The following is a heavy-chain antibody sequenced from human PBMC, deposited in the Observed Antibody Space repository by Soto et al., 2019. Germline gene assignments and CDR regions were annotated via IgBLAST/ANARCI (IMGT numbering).Heavy chain of an antibody. Sequence: GGSLRLSCAASGFTFSRYVMHWVRQGPGKGLEWVADMWSDGSNRYYADSVKGRFTISRDNSKNTLYLQMNSLRAEDTAVYYCARDREDAGGAGDWGQGALVTVS. CDR2: MWSDGSNR. J-gene: IGHJ4*02. D-gene: IGHD2-8*02. V-gene: IGHV3-33*01. CDR1: GFTFSRYV. CDR3: ARDREDAGGAGD.